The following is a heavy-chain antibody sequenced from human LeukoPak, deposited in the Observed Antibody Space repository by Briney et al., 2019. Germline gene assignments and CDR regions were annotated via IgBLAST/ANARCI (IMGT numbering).Heavy chain of an antibody. CDR3: AKDRAVYCSSTSCPRSMDV. CDR1: GFTFSSYA. V-gene: IGHV3-23*01. Sequence: GGSLRLSCAASGFTFSSYAMSWVRQAPGKGLEWVSATSGSGGSTYYADSVKGRFTISRANSKNTLYLQMNSLRAEDTAVYYFAKDRAVYCSSTSCPRSMDVWGESTAVTVS. CDR2: TSGSGGST. J-gene: IGHJ6*02. D-gene: IGHD2-2*01.